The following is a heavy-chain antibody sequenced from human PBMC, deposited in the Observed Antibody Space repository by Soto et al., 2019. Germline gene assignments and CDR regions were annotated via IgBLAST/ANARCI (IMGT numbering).Heavy chain of an antibody. CDR2: ITYNGDT. Sequence: VASVKVSCKASGGTFSSYTISWVRQAPGQGLEWMGWITYNGDTNYPQKFQGRVTMTTDTSTSTAYMELRSLRSDDTAVYYCARAVVTSYGVFDYWGQGTLVTVS. D-gene: IGHD3-22*01. V-gene: IGHV1-18*01. CDR1: GGTFSSYT. CDR3: ARAVVTSYGVFDY. J-gene: IGHJ4*02.